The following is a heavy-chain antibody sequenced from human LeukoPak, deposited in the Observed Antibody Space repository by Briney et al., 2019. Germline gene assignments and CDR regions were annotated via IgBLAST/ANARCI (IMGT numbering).Heavy chain of an antibody. CDR1: GFTFASYA. D-gene: IGHD6-6*01. Sequence: GRSLRLSCAASGFTFASYAMHWVRLAPGKGLEWVAVQSSDGSDKFYAASVRGRFTISRDNSKHTLFLQMSSLRAEDTAVYYCARVHTTKQLLFDAFDVWGQGTMVTVSS. CDR3: ARVHTTKQLLFDAFDV. CDR2: QSSDGSDK. J-gene: IGHJ3*01. V-gene: IGHV3-30*15.